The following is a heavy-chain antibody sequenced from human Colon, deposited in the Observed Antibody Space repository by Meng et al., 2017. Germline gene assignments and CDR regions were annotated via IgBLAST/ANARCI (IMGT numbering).Heavy chain of an antibody. CDR3: ARGRGSYSSIDF. CDR2: VYYTGSA. CDR1: GGPVSSPSYY. J-gene: IGHJ4*02. Sequence: VQLQGSGPRLVRPSATLSLTCPLSGGPVSSPSYYWSWIRQTPGKGLEWIGYVYYTGSANYNPSLKSRVTISVDTSKNHFSLNLSSVTAADTAVYYCARGRGSYSSIDFWGQGTLVTVSS. V-gene: IGHV4-61*03. D-gene: IGHD1-26*01.